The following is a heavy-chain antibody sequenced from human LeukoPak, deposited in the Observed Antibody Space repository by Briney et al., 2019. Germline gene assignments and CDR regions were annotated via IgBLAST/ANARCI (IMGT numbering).Heavy chain of an antibody. Sequence: SETLSLTCTVSGGSISSYYWSWIRQPPGKGLKWIGYIYTSGSTNYNPSLKSRVTVSVDTSKNQFSLKLSSVTAADTAVYYCARTANWFDPWGQGTLVTVSS. CDR2: IYTSGST. CDR1: GGSISSYY. CDR3: ARTANWFDP. J-gene: IGHJ5*02. V-gene: IGHV4-4*09. D-gene: IGHD6-25*01.